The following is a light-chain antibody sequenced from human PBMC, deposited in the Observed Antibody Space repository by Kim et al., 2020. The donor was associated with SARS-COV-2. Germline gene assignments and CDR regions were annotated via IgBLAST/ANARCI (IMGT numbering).Light chain of an antibody. CDR2: DVS. Sequence: QSALTQSASVSGSPGQSITISCTGTSSDVGGYNYVSWYQQHPGKAPKLMNYDVSKRPSGVSNRFSGSKSGNTASLTISGLQAEDEADYYCSSYTSSSTSWVFGGGTQLTVL. V-gene: IGLV2-14*01. CDR3: SSYTSSSTSWV. J-gene: IGLJ3*02. CDR1: SSDVGGYNY.